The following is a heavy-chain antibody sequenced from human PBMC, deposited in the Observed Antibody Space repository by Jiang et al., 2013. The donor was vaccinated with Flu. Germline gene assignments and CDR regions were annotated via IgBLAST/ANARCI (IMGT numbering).Heavy chain of an antibody. J-gene: IGHJ6*02. D-gene: IGHD6-13*01. CDR3: AREGALAAAGTYYYYGTDV. CDR2: TYYRSKWYN. Sequence: SQTLSLTCAISGDSVSSNSAAWNWIRQSPSRGLEWLGRTYYRSKWYNDYAVSVKSRITINPDTSKNQFSLQLNSVTPEDTAVYYCAREGALAAAGTYYYYGTDVWGQGTTVTVSS. V-gene: IGHV6-1*01. CDR1: GDSVSSNSAA.